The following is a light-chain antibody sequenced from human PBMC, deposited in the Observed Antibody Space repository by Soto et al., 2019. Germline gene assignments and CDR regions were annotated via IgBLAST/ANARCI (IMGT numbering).Light chain of an antibody. J-gene: IGKJ1*01. CDR1: QSISNY. V-gene: IGKV1-5*03. CDR3: QHCDSYWT. Sequence: DIQLTQSPSTLSASVGDRVTITCRASQSISNYLAWYQQKPGKAPKVLFYKASSLESGVPSRFSGSGSGTEFTLTISSLQPDDFATYYCQHCDSYWTFGQGTKVEIK. CDR2: KAS.